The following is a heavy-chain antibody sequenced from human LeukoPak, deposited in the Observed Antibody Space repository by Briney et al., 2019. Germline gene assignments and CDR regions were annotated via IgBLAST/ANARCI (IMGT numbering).Heavy chain of an antibody. CDR1: GYTFTGYY. Sequence: ASVKVSCKASGYTFTGYYMHWVRQAPGQGLEWMGWINPNSGGTNYAQKFQGRVTMTRDTSISTAYMELSRLRSDDTAVYYCARTTVTYYNWFDPWGQGTLVTVSS. J-gene: IGHJ5*02. V-gene: IGHV1-2*02. D-gene: IGHD4-17*01. CDR2: INPNSGGT. CDR3: ARTTVTYYNWFDP.